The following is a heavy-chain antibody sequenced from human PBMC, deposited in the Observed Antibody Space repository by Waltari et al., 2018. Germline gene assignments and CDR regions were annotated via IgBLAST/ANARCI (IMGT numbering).Heavy chain of an antibody. CDR1: GYNFTDYY. CDR3: ARLAILFFGENGEVEY. Sequence: HVHLVQSGAEMKKPGASVKVSCKASGYNFTDYYIQWVRQAPGQGLEWMGWINPNNGESKNAQKFQGRVTMTRDTSITTAYMELSRLRSGDTAVYYCARLAILFFGENGEVEYWGQGSPVTVSS. CDR2: INPNNGES. J-gene: IGHJ4*02. V-gene: IGHV1-2*02. D-gene: IGHD3-10*01.